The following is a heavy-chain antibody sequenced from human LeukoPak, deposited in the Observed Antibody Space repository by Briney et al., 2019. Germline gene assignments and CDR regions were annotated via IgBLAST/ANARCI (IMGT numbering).Heavy chain of an antibody. Sequence: GSLRLSCAASGFTFSSYWMSWVRQAPGKGLEWVANIKQDGSEKYYVDSVKGRFTISRDNAKNSLYLQMNSLRAEDTAVYYCARDGYCSGGSCLTLFDYWGQGTLVTVFS. CDR3: ARDGYCSGGSCLTLFDY. J-gene: IGHJ4*02. V-gene: IGHV3-7*01. D-gene: IGHD2-15*01. CDR2: IKQDGSEK. CDR1: GFTFSSYW.